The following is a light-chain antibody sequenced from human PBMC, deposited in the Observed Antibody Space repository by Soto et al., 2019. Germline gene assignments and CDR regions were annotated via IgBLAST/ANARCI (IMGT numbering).Light chain of an antibody. CDR1: NIGSIS. V-gene: IGLV3-21*02. CDR2: DDT. CDR3: QVWESFSDLHVV. J-gene: IGLJ2*01. Sequence: SYELTQPPSVSVAPGQTARITCGGANIGSISVHWYQQRPGQAPFLVVYDDTDRPSGIPERFSGSNSGNTATLTISRVEVGDEADYYCQVWESFSDLHVVFGGGTKLTVL.